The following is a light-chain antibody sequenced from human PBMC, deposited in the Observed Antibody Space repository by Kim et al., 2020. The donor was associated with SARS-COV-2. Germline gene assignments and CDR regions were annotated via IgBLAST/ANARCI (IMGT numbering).Light chain of an antibody. Sequence: SYELTQPLSVSVALGQTASITCGEDNIGSKHVHWYQQKAGQAPVLVIYRDSSRPAEIPERFSGSNSGNTATLTVSRAQAGDEAEYYCQVWDNNTWVFGAG. CDR3: QVWDNNTWV. CDR2: RDS. V-gene: IGLV3-9*01. CDR1: NIGSKH. J-gene: IGLJ3*02.